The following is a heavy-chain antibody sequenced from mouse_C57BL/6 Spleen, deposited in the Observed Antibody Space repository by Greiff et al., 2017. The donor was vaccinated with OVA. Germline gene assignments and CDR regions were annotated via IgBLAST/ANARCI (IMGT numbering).Heavy chain of an antibody. J-gene: IGHJ2*01. Sequence: EVQLQQSGPELVKPGASVKISCKASGYTFTDYYMNWVKQSHGKSLEWIGDINPNNGGTSYNQKFKGKATLTVDKSSSTAYMELRSLTSEDSAVYYCARDTTVVAPYVFDYWGQGTTLTVSS. CDR2: INPNNGGT. CDR1: GYTFTDYY. V-gene: IGHV1-26*01. CDR3: ARDTTVVAPYVFDY. D-gene: IGHD1-1*01.